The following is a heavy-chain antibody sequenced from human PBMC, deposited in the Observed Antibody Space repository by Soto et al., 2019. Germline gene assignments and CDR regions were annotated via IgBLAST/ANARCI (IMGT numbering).Heavy chain of an antibody. CDR3: ARGISGYSRGCAY. D-gene: IGHD6-19*01. CDR2: IIPILGIA. Sequence: QVQLVQSGAEVKKPGSSVKVSCKASGGTFSSYTISWVRQAPGQGLEWMGRIIPILGIANYAQKFQGRVTITADKSTSTAYRELSSLRSEDTALYYCARGISGYSRGCAYWGQGTLVTVSS. V-gene: IGHV1-69*02. CDR1: GGTFSSYT. J-gene: IGHJ4*02.